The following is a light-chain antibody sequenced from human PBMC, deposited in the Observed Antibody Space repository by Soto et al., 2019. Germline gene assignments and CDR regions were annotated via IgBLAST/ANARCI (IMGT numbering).Light chain of an antibody. Sequence: EIVMTQSPGTLSVSPGERATLSCRASQSVSSKLAWYQQKPGRAPRLLIHGASTRSTGIPARFSGSGSGTEFTLTISSLQSEDLAVYYCLQYNVWPRTFGQGTKVEIK. CDR1: QSVSSK. J-gene: IGKJ1*01. V-gene: IGKV3-15*01. CDR2: GAS. CDR3: LQYNVWPRT.